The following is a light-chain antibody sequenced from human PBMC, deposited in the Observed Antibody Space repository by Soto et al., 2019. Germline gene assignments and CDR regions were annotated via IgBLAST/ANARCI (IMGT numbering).Light chain of an antibody. J-gene: IGKJ5*01. V-gene: IGKV1-33*01. CDR3: QQYDNLST. Sequence: DIQMTQSPSTVSASVGDRVTITCRASQNINTWLAWYQQKPGKAPKLLIYDASNLETGVPSRFSGSGSGTDFTFTISSLQPEDIATYYCQQYDNLSTFGQGTRLEIK. CDR1: QNINTW. CDR2: DAS.